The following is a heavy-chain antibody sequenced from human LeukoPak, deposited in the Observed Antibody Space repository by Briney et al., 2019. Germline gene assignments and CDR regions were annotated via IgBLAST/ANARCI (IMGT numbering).Heavy chain of an antibody. D-gene: IGHD3-10*01. Sequence: ASVRVPCKASGYTFTSYGISWVRQAPGQGLEWMGWISAYNGNTNYAQKLQGRVTMTTDTSTSTAYMELRSLRSDDTAVYYCASVYYYGSGYWFDPWGQGTLVTVSS. J-gene: IGHJ5*02. CDR1: GYTFTSYG. CDR3: ASVYYYGSGYWFDP. V-gene: IGHV1-18*01. CDR2: ISAYNGNT.